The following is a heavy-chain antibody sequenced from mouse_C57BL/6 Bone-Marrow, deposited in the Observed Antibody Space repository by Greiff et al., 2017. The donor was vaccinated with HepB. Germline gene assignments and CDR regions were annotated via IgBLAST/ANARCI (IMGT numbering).Heavy chain of an antibody. J-gene: IGHJ3*01. CDR1: GYTFTSYG. Sequence: VQVVESGAELARPGASVKLSCKASGYTFTSYGISWVKQRTGQGLEWIGEIYPRSGNTYYNEKFKGKATLTADKSSSTAYMELRSLTSEDSAVYFCARCGLLWYPWFAYWGQGTLVTVSA. D-gene: IGHD2-1*01. CDR3: ARCGLLWYPWFAY. V-gene: IGHV1-81*01. CDR2: IYPRSGNT.